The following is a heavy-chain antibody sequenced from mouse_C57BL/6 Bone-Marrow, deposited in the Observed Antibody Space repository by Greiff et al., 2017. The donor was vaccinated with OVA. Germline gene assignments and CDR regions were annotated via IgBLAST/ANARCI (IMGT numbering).Heavy chain of an antibody. J-gene: IGHJ2*01. V-gene: IGHV14-4*01. Sequence: VHVKQSGAELVRPGASVKLSCTASGFNIKDDYMHWVKERPEQGLEWIGWIYPENGDTEYASKFQGKATITADTSSKTVYLHLSSLTSEDTAVYYCTAYRYWGQGTTLTVSS. CDR3: TAYRY. CDR2: IYPENGDT. CDR1: GFNIKDDY.